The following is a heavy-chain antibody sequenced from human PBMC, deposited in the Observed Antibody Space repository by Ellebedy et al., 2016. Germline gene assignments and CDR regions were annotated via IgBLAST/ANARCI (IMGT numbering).Heavy chain of an antibody. D-gene: IGHD4-17*01. CDR1: GFTFSDYY. V-gene: IGHV3-11*05. CDR2: ISSSSSYT. J-gene: IGHJ4*02. CDR3: ARAKMMVTTVTPADY. Sequence: GGSLRLSXAASGFTFSDYYMSWIRQAPGKGLEWVSYISSSSSYTNYADSVKGRFTISRDNAKNSLYLQMNSLRAEDTAVYYCARAKMMVTTVTPADYWGQGTLVTVSS.